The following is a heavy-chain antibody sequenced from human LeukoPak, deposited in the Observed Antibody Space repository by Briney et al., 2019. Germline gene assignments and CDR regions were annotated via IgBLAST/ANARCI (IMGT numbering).Heavy chain of an antibody. J-gene: IGHJ4*02. Sequence: SETLSLTCTVSGGSISSGDYYWSWIRQPPGKGLEWIGYIYHSGSTYYNPSLKRRATISVDRSKNQFSLKLSSVTAADTAVYYCARGEATAIVKLEYWGPGALVTVSS. V-gene: IGHV4-30-2*01. D-gene: IGHD5-18*01. CDR1: GGSISSGDYY. CDR2: IYHSGST. CDR3: ARGEATAIVKLEY.